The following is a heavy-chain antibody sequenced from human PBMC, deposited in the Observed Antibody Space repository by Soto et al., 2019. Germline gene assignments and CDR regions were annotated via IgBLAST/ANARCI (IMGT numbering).Heavy chain of an antibody. J-gene: IGHJ6*02. CDR3: AGHIVATTYYGMDV. V-gene: IGHV5-10-1*01. CDR1: GYSFTSYW. CDR2: IDPSDSYT. Sequence: PGESLKISCKGSGYSFTSYWISWVRQMPGKGLEWMGRIDPSDSYTNYSPSFQGHVTISADKSISTAYLQWSSLKASDTAMYYCAGHIVATTYYGMDVWGQGTTVTVSS. D-gene: IGHD5-12*01.